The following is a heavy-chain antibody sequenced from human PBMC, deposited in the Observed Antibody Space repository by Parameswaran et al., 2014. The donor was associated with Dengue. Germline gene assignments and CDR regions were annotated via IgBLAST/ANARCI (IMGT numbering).Heavy chain of an antibody. CDR1: SNA. J-gene: IGHJ6*02. Sequence: SNARWIRQPPGKGLEWVSAISGSGGSTYYADSVKGRFTISRDNSKNTLYLQMNSLRAEDTAVYYCAKVYMGPAVPTHYYYGMDVWGQGTTVTVS. D-gene: IGHD2-2*01. CDR3: AKVYMGPAVPTHYYYGMDV. V-gene: IGHV3-23*01. CDR2: ISGSGGST.